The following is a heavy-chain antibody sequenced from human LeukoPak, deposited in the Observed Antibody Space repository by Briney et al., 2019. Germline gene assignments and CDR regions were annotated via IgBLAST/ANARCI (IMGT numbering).Heavy chain of an antibody. CDR2: ILYDGSNK. J-gene: IGHJ6*04. D-gene: IGHD5-18*01. Sequence: GGSLRLSCAASGFTFSSYGMHWVRQAPGKGLEWVAVILYDGSNKYYADSVKGRFTISRDNSKNTLYLQMNSLRAEDTAVYYCAKDQDTAMGLYYYYGMDVWGKGTTVTVSS. V-gene: IGHV3-30*18. CDR1: GFTFSSYG. CDR3: AKDQDTAMGLYYYYGMDV.